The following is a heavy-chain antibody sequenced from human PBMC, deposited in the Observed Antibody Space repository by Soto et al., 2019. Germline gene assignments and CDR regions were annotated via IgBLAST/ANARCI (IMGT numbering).Heavy chain of an antibody. V-gene: IGHV3-30-3*01. CDR3: ARDGYYDFWSGYYTYYYSGMDV. J-gene: IGHJ6*02. D-gene: IGHD3-3*01. CDR1: GFTFSSYA. CDR2: ISYDGSNK. Sequence: GGSLRLSCAASGFTFSSYAMHWVRQAPGKGLEWVAVISYDGSNKYYADSVKGRFTISRDNSKNTLYLQMNSLRAEDTAVYYCARDGYYDFWSGYYTYYYSGMDVWGQGTTVTVSS.